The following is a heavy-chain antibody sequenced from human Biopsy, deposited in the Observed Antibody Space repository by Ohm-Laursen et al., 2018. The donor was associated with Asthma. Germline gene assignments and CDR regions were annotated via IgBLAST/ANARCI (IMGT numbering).Heavy chain of an antibody. J-gene: IGHJ6*02. Sequence: GASVKVSCKISGYSLTDLSMHWVRQAPGQGPEWMGGHDHEEGGTVNARRFQGRVTMTEDTSTDTAYMELSSLSSDDTAVYYCASDFPKDYVRYNFQFWGQGTAVTVSS. CDR1: GYSLTDLS. D-gene: IGHD2/OR15-2a*01. V-gene: IGHV1-24*01. CDR3: ASDFPKDYVRYNFQF. CDR2: HDHEEGGT.